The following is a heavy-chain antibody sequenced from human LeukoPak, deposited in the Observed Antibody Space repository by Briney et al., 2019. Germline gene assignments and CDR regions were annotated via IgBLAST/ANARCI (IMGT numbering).Heavy chain of an antibody. CDR3: ARGSRPGVVPAGPD. V-gene: IGHV4-59*01. CDR2: IYYSGST. J-gene: IGHJ1*01. D-gene: IGHD2-2*01. Sequence: SETLSLTCTVSGGSISSYYWSWRRQPPGNGLEWIGYIYYSGSTNYNPSLKSRVTISVDTSKNQFSLKLSSVTAADTAVYYCARGSRPGVVPAGPDWGQGTLVTVSS. CDR1: GGSISSYY.